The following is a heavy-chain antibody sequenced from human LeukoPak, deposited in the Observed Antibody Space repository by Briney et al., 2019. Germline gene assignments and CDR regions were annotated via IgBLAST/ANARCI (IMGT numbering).Heavy chain of an antibody. Sequence: PGGSLRLSCAASGFTVSSNYMSWVRQAPGKGLEWISGIFGSGGSPHYADSVKGRFTISRDNSQEIVYLQLDSLRVEDTALYYCGKTTVGYSSGRYPGWPVDYWGQGALVTVSS. V-gene: IGHV3-23*01. CDR3: GKTTVGYSSGRYPGWPVDY. CDR2: IFGSGGSP. D-gene: IGHD2-15*01. J-gene: IGHJ4*02. CDR1: GFTVSSNY.